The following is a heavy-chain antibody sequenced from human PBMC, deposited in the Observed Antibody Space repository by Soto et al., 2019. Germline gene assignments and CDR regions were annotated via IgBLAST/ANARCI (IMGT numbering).Heavy chain of an antibody. CDR1: GFNFDISA. CDR3: AADRAPTDSAMWVDP. CDR2: IVVGTGDT. D-gene: IGHD1-1*01. J-gene: IGHJ5*02. V-gene: IGHV1-58*02. Sequence: MQLVQSGPEVKEPGTSVKVSCKASGFNFDISAIQWMRQTRGHRLEWIGWIVVGTGDTNYAQKFEGRVTITRDLSTGTAYMELSSLMSEDTAVYFCAADRAPTDSAMWVDPWGQGTLVIVSS.